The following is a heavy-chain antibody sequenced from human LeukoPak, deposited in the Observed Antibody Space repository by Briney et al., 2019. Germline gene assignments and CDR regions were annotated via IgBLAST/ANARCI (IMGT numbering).Heavy chain of an antibody. Sequence: SETLSLTCTVSGGSISKYYWSWIRQPPGKGLEWIGYIYYSGSTNYNPSLKSRVTISVDTSKNQFSLKLTSVTAADTAVYYCARDSQRWLQPLRRYYGLDVWGQGTTVTVSS. V-gene: IGHV4-59*01. CDR3: ARDSQRWLQPLRRYYGLDV. CDR2: IYYSGST. D-gene: IGHD5-24*01. J-gene: IGHJ6*02. CDR1: GGSISKYY.